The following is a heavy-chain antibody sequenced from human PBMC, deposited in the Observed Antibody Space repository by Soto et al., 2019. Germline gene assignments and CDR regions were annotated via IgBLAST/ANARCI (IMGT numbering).Heavy chain of an antibody. CDR3: ASSPNYYDSSGYNFQH. Sequence: QVQLVQSGAEVKKPGSSVKVSCKASGGTFSSYAISWVRQAPGQGLEWMGGIIPIFGTANYAQKFQGRVTITADESTSTAYMELSSLRPEDTAVYYCASSPNYYDSSGYNFQHWGQGTLVTVSS. CDR2: IIPIFGTA. J-gene: IGHJ1*01. V-gene: IGHV1-69*12. CDR1: GGTFSSYA. D-gene: IGHD3-22*01.